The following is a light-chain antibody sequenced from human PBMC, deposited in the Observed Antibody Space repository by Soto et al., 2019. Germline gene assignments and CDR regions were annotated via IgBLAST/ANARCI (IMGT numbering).Light chain of an antibody. CDR3: QQSYSTPQT. V-gene: IGKV1-39*01. CDR2: AAS. Sequence: DIQMTQSPSSLSASVGDGVTITCRASQSISSYLNWYQQKPGKAPKLLIYAASSLQSGVPSRFSGRGSVTDFTLTISSLQPEDFATYYCQQSYSTPQTFGQGTKVEIK. CDR1: QSISSY. J-gene: IGKJ1*01.